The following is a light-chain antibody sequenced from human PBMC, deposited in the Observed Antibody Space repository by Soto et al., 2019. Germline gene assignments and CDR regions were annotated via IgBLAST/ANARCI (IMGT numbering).Light chain of an antibody. CDR1: QSINNRF. CDR3: QQYGDSPRYT. V-gene: IGKV3-20*01. CDR2: DTS. Sequence: EIVFTQSPGTLSLSPGQRATLSCRASQSINNRFLAWYQQKLGQAPRLLIYDTSTRATGIPDRFSGSGSGTVFTLTIIRLEPEDFAVYYCQQYGDSPRYTFGRGTKLEMK. J-gene: IGKJ2*01.